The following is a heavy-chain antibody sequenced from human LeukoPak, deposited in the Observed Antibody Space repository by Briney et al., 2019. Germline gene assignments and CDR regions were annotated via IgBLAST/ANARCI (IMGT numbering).Heavy chain of an antibody. V-gene: IGHV3-74*01. CDR2: IHSDGSIT. CDR1: GFTFSSYW. CDR3: VKDLGRYRNNCFDY. D-gene: IGHD1-26*01. Sequence: GGSLRLSCAASGFTFSSYWMHWVRQAPGKGLVWVSHIHSDGSITNYADSVKGRFTVSRDNAKNTLYLQMNSLRAEDTAVYYCVKDLGRYRNNCFDYWGQGTLVTVSS. J-gene: IGHJ4*02.